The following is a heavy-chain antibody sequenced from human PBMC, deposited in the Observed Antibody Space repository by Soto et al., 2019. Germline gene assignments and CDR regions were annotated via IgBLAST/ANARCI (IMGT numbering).Heavy chain of an antibody. CDR3: ARDLGISSELVYYYYYMDV. CDR1: GYTFTSYY. J-gene: IGHJ6*03. D-gene: IGHD3-9*01. Sequence: GASAKVSWKASGYTFTSYYMHWVRQAPGQGLEWMGIINPSGGSTSYAQKFQGRVTMTRDTSTSTVYMELSSLRSEDTAVYYCARDLGISSELVYYYYYMDVWGKGTAVTVSS. V-gene: IGHV1-46*03. CDR2: INPSGGST.